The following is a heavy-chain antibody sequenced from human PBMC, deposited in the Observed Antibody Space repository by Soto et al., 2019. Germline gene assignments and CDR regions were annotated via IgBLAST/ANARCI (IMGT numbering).Heavy chain of an antibody. CDR2: ILPIFGTA. D-gene: IGHD3-10*01. Sequence: QVQLVQSGAEVKKPGSSVKVSCKASGGTFSSYAISWVRQAPGQGLEGMGGILPIFGTANYAQKFQGRVTITADKHTSTAYMELSSLRSEDTGVYYCARDGTTGWLGELNWFDPWGPGTLVTGSS. V-gene: IGHV1-69*06. CDR1: GGTFSSYA. J-gene: IGHJ5*02. CDR3: ARDGTTGWLGELNWFDP.